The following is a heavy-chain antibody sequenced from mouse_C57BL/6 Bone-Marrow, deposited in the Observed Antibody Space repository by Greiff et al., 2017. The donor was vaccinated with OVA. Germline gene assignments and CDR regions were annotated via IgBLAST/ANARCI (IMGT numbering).Heavy chain of an antibody. Sequence: EVQLQQSGAELVRPGASVKLSCTASGFNIKDDYMHWVKQRPEQGLEWIGWIDPENGDTEYASKFQGKATITADTSSNTAYLQLSSLTSEDTAVYYCTPYYGSIITNLYYAMAYWGQGTSVTVSS. CDR2: IDPENGDT. D-gene: IGHD1-1*01. CDR3: TPYYGSIITNLYYAMAY. CDR1: GFNIKDDY. J-gene: IGHJ4*01. V-gene: IGHV14-4*01.